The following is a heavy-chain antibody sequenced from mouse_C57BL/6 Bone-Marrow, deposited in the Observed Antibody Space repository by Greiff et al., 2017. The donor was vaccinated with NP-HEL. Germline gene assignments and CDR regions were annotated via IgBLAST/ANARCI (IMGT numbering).Heavy chain of an antibody. V-gene: IGHV1-76*01. CDR2: IYPGSGNT. CDR1: GYTFTDYY. D-gene: IGHD3-2*02. CDR3: ARRGGSSGPHYAMDY. Sequence: QVQLQQSGAELVRPGASVKLSCKASGYTFTDYYINWVKQRPGQGLEWIARIYPGSGNTYYNEKFKGKATLTAEKSSSTAYMQLSSLTSEDSAVYFCARRGGSSGPHYAMDYWGQGTSVTVSS. J-gene: IGHJ4*01.